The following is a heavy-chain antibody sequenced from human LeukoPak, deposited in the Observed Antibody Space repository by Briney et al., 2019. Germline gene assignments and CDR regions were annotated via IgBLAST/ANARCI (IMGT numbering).Heavy chain of an antibody. J-gene: IGHJ4*02. CDR3: ARDLRAVGAKSENY. CDR2: ISAYNGNT. Sequence: ASVKVSCKASGYTFTSYGISWVRQAPGQGLEWMGWISAYNGNTNYAQKLQGRVTMTTDTSTSTAYMELRSLRSDDTAVYYCARDLRAVGAKSENYWGQGTLVTVSS. D-gene: IGHD1-26*01. V-gene: IGHV1-18*01. CDR1: GYTFTSYG.